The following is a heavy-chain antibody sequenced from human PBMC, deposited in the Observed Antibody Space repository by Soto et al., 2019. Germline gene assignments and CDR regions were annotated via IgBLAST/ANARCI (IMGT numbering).Heavy chain of an antibody. CDR3: ARDGCSSTSCYYYFDY. J-gene: IGHJ4*02. CDR1: GGTFSSYA. Sequence: QVQLVQSGAEVKKPGSSVKVSCKASGGTFSSYAISWVRQAPGQGLEWMGGIIPIFGTANYAQKFQGRVPITADEYTSTAYMELSSLRSEDTAVYYCARDGCSSTSCYYYFDYWGQGTLVTVSS. D-gene: IGHD2-2*01. CDR2: IIPIFGTA. V-gene: IGHV1-69*01.